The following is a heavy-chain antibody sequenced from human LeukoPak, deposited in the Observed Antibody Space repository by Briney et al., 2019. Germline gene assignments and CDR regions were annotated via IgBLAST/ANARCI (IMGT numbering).Heavy chain of an antibody. CDR1: GGSFSGYY. CDR3: ARVQYGGNSMDAFDI. D-gene: IGHD4-23*01. V-gene: IGHV4-34*01. J-gene: IGHJ3*02. CDR2: SNHSGST. Sequence: SETLSLTCAVYGGSFSGYYWSWIRQPPGQGLDWIGESNHSGSTNYNPSLKSRVTISVDTSKNQFSLKLSSVTAADTAVYYCARVQYGGNSMDAFDIWGQGTMVTVSS.